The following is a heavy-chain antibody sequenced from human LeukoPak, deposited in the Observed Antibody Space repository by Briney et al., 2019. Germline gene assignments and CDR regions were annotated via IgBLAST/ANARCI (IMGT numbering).Heavy chain of an antibody. CDR2: IYYSGST. CDR1: GGSISSYY. V-gene: IGHV4-59*01. D-gene: IGHD2-21*01. Sequence: PSETLSLTCTVSGGSISSYYWSWIRQPPGKGLEWIGYIYYSGSTNYNPSLKSRVTISVDTSKNQFSLKLSSVTAADTAVYYCARSLWGYYFDYWGQGTLVTVSS. J-gene: IGHJ4*02. CDR3: ARSLWGYYFDY.